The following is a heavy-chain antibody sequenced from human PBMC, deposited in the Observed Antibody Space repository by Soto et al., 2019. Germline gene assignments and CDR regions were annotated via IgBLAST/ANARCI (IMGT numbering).Heavy chain of an antibody. Sequence: GSLRLSCVASGFVFEVYWMHWVRQVPGKGLEWVSRISDDGARTDYADSVRGRFTISRDNANNALYLQMNALRGEETAVYFCTRGPRPSSIGTGAVWGRGALVTVSS. CDR1: GFVFEVYW. CDR2: ISDDGART. D-gene: IGHD2-2*01. V-gene: IGHV3-74*01. CDR3: TRGPRPSSIGTGAV. J-gene: IGHJ4*02.